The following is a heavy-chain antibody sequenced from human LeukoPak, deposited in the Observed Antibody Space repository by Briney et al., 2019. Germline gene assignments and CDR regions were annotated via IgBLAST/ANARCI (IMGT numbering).Heavy chain of an antibody. CDR2: INHSGST. Sequence: MTSETLSLTCAVYGGSFSGYYWSWIRQPPGKGLEWIGEINHSGSTNYNPSLKSRVTISVDTSKNQFSLKLSSVTAADTAVYYCASRSPKGFHGSGSYIGYWGQGTLVTVSS. V-gene: IGHV4-34*01. J-gene: IGHJ4*02. CDR1: GGSFSGYY. D-gene: IGHD3-10*01. CDR3: ASRSPKGFHGSGSYIGY.